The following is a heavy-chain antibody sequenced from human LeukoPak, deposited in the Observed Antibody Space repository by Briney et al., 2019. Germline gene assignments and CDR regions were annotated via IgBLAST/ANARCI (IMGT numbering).Heavy chain of an antibody. D-gene: IGHD3-10*01. J-gene: IGHJ4*02. CDR2: ISAYNGNT. CDR3: ASSGELWFGEGSLYY. Sequence: ASVKVSCKASDYTFTSYGISWVRQAPGQGLEWMGWISAYNGNTNYAQKLQGRVTMTTDTSTSTAYMELRSLRSDDTAVYYCASSGELWFGEGSLYYWGQGTLVTVSS. V-gene: IGHV1-18*01. CDR1: DYTFTSYG.